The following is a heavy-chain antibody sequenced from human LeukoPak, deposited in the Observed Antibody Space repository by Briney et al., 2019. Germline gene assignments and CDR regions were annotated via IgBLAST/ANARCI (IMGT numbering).Heavy chain of an antibody. CDR1: GFTFSSYS. V-gene: IGHV3-21*04. CDR3: AKGGFPVHSSSWHYFDY. J-gene: IGHJ4*02. D-gene: IGHD6-13*01. Sequence: GGSLRLSCAASGFTFSSYSMNWVRQAPGKGLEWVSSISSSSSYIYYADSVKGRFTISRDNSKNTLYLQMNSLRAEDTAVYYCAKGGFPVHSSSWHYFDYWGRGTLVTVSS. CDR2: ISSSSSYI.